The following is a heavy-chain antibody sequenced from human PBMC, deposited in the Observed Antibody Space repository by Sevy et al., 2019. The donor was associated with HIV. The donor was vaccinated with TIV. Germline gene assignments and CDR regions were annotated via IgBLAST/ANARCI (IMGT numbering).Heavy chain of an antibody. CDR3: SRDRLGITISAEWGGGMDV. V-gene: IGHV3-33*01. Sequence: GGSLRLSCAASGFTLSSYGMHWVRQAPGKGLEWVAVIRYDGSNKYYEDSVKGRFTISRDNSKNTLYLQMNSLRAEDTAVYYCSRDRLGITISAEWGGGMDVWGQGTTVTVSS. CDR1: GFTLSSYG. D-gene: IGHD3-3*01. CDR2: IRYDGSNK. J-gene: IGHJ6*02.